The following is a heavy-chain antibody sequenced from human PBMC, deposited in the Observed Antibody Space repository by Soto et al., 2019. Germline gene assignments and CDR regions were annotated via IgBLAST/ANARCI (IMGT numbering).Heavy chain of an antibody. CDR3: ARGGSGWMFDY. D-gene: IGHD6-19*01. J-gene: IGHJ4*02. Sequence: XSVKVSCKASGYTFTGYYMHWVRQAPGQGLEWMGIINPSGGSTSYAQKFQGRVTMTRDTSTSTVYMELSSLRSEDTAVYYCARGGSGWMFDYWGQGTLVTVSS. CDR1: GYTFTGYY. CDR2: INPSGGST. V-gene: IGHV1-46*01.